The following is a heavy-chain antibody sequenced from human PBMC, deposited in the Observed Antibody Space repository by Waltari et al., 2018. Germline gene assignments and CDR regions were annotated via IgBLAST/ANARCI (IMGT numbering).Heavy chain of an antibody. V-gene: IGHV1-8*02. CDR1: GYIFTALD. D-gene: IGHD6-13*01. J-gene: IGHJ4*02. CDR3: ARGIAAGVDF. Sequence: QVHLVPSGAEVTRPGASGKVSCKASGYIFTALDLNWVRQALGQGFEWMGGVSPKKEETGYAQKFQDRFTMTTDNSINTAYMLLSSLRSDDTAVYYCARGIAAGVDFWGQGTLVTVSS. CDR2: VSPKKEET.